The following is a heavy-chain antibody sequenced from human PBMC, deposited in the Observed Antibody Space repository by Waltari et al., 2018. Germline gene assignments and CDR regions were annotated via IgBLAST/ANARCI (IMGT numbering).Heavy chain of an antibody. Sequence: QVQLQQWGAGLLKPSETLSLTCAVYGGSFSGYYWSWIRQPPGKGLEWIGEINHSGSTTYNPSLKSRVTISVDTSKNQFSLKLSSVTAADTAVYYCARNDFWSGYQYYYYGMDVWGQGTTVTVSS. CDR3: ARNDFWSGYQYYYYGMDV. V-gene: IGHV4-34*01. D-gene: IGHD3-3*01. CDR1: GGSFSGYY. CDR2: INHSGST. J-gene: IGHJ6*02.